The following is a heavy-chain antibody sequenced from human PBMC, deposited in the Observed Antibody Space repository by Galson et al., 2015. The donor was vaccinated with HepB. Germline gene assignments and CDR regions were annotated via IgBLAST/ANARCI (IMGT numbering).Heavy chain of an antibody. J-gene: IGHJ3*02. V-gene: IGHV5-10-1*01. D-gene: IGHD2-21*02. Sequence: QSGAEVKQPGESLTISCTASGYSFTAYWITWVRQKPGKGPECLGRIEPRDSYTTYTPSFQGHVTISVGKSIDTAYLQWSSLKASDTAMYYCARLGDSGFYGALDIWGQGTMVTVSS. CDR3: ARLGDSGFYGALDI. CDR1: GYSFTAYW. CDR2: IEPRDSYT.